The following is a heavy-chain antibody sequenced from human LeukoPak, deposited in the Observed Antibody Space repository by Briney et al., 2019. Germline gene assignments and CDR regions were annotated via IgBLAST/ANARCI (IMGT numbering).Heavy chain of an antibody. CDR2: VTYSGST. V-gene: IGHV4-59*11. J-gene: IGHJ4*02. CDR3: ARLNPSLDILTGYYIDY. CDR1: GGSIGNLY. D-gene: IGHD3-9*01. Sequence: SETLSLTCTVSGGSIGNLYWTWIRQPPGKELEWIGFVTYSGSTNYNPSLKNRVTISVDTSKNQFSLRLSSVAAADTAVYFCARLNPSLDILTGYYIDYWGQGTLVPVSS.